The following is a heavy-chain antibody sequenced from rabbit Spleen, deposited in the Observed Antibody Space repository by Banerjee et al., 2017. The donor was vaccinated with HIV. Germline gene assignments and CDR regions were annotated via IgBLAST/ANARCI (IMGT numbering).Heavy chain of an antibody. V-gene: IGHV1S45*01. CDR1: GFSFSSYYY. J-gene: IGHJ6*01. CDR3: ARSDDNGSGVYKL. CDR2: IYAGSSGST. D-gene: IGHD1-1*01. Sequence: QEQLEESGGDLVKPGASLTLTCTASGFSFSSYYYMCWVRQAPGTGLEWIACIYAGSSGSTWYASWAKGRFTISKTSSTTVILQMTSLTAADTATYFCARSDDNGSGVYKLWGPGTLVTVS.